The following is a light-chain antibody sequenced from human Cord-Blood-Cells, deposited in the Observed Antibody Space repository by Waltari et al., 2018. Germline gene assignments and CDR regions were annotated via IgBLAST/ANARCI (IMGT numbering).Light chain of an antibody. V-gene: IGKV3-11*01. CDR3: QQRSNWPPLT. CDR2: DAS. CDR1: QSVSSY. J-gene: IGKJ4*01. Sequence: ELVLTQSPATLSLSPGERATLSCRASQSVSSYLAWYQQKPRQAPRLLIYDASNRATGIPARFSGSGSGTDFTLTISSLEPEDFAVYYCQQRSNWPPLTFGAGTKVEIK.